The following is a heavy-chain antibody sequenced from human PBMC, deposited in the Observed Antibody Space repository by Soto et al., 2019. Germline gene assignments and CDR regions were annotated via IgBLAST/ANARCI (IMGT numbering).Heavy chain of an antibody. J-gene: IGHJ4*02. D-gene: IGHD3-22*01. CDR1: GFTFSSYA. V-gene: IGHV3-30-3*01. Sequence: GGSLRLSCAASGFTFSSYAMHWVRQAPGKGLEWVAVISYDGSNKYYADFVKGRFTISRDNSKNTLYLQMNSLRAEDTAVYYCARSSGYPNYFDYWGQGTLVTVSS. CDR3: ARSSGYPNYFDY. CDR2: ISYDGSNK.